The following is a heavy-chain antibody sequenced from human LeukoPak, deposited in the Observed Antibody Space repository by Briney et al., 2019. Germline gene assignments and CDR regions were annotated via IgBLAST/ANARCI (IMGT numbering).Heavy chain of an antibody. J-gene: IGHJ4*02. CDR1: GFTVSSNY. Sequence: GGSLRLSCAASGFTVSSNYMSWVRQAPGKGLEWVSVIYSGGSTYYADSVKGRFTISRDNSKNTLCLQMNSLRTEDTAVYYCARESYSSSWNFDYWGQGTLVTVSS. D-gene: IGHD6-13*01. V-gene: IGHV3-66*01. CDR3: ARESYSSSWNFDY. CDR2: IYSGGST.